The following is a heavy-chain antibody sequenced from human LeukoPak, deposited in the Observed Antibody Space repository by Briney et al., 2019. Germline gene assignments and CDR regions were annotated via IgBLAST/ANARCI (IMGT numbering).Heavy chain of an antibody. D-gene: IGHD3-10*01. V-gene: IGHV3-30*04. CDR3: AKDLLIMVRGVFDY. CDR1: GFTFSTYP. J-gene: IGHJ4*02. CDR2: VADDGKDK. Sequence: GNSLRLSCAASGFTFSTYPMHWVRQAPGKGLEWVAVVADDGKDKHYVESVKGRFTISRDNSKNTLYLQMNTLRAEDTAVYYCAKDLLIMVRGVFDYWGQGTLVTVSS.